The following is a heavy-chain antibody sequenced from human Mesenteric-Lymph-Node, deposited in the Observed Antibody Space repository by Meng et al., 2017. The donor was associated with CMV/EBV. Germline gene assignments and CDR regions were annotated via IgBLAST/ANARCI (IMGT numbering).Heavy chain of an antibody. Sequence: SETLSLTCTVSGGSVSSHSYYWSWIRQPPGKGLEWIGYIYYSGSTNYNPSLKSRVTISVDTSKTHFSLKLHSVTAADTAVYYCARDPTTYYYYGLDVWGQGTTVTVSS. CDR1: GGSVSSHSYY. CDR3: ARDPTTYYYYGLDV. V-gene: IGHV4-61*03. CDR2: IYYSGST. J-gene: IGHJ6*02. D-gene: IGHD1-14*01.